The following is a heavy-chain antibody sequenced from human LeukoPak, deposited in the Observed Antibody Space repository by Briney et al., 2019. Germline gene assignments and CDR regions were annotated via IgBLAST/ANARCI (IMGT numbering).Heavy chain of an antibody. CDR1: GYTFTGYY. CDR2: INPNSGGT. Sequence: GASVKVSCKASGYTFTGYYMHWVRQAPGQGLEWMGWINPNSGGTNYAQKFQGRVTMTRDTSISTAYMELSRPRSDDTAVYYCARDGALVVAATHLYGMDVWGQGTTVTVSS. CDR3: ARDGALVVAATHLYGMDV. D-gene: IGHD2-15*01. V-gene: IGHV1-2*02. J-gene: IGHJ6*02.